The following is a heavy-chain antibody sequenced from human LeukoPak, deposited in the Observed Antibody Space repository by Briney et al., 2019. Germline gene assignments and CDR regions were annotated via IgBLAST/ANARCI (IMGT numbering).Heavy chain of an antibody. J-gene: IGHJ3*02. V-gene: IGHV3-21*01. CDR1: GFTFSSYS. CDR3: ARDLRYSSGWYGVFDAFDI. D-gene: IGHD6-19*01. Sequence: GGSLRLSCAASGFTFSSYSMNWVRQAPVKGLEWVSSISSSSSYIYYADSVKGRFTISRDNARNSLYLQMNSLRAEDTAVYYCARDLRYSSGWYGVFDAFDIWGQGTMVTVSS. CDR2: ISSSSSYI.